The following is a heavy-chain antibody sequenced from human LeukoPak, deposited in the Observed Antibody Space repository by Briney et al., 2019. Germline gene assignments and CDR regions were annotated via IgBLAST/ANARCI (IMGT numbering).Heavy chain of an antibody. CDR1: GFTFSSYW. CDR2: ISYDGSNK. J-gene: IGHJ4*02. Sequence: PGGSLRLSCAASGFTFSSYWMSWVRQAPGKGLEWVAVISYDGSNKYYADSVKGRFTISRDNSKNTLYLQMNSLRAEDTAVYYCARLPPNRSGGSCSNYWGQGTLVTVSS. CDR3: ARLPPNRSGGSCSNY. D-gene: IGHD2-15*01. V-gene: IGHV3-30-3*01.